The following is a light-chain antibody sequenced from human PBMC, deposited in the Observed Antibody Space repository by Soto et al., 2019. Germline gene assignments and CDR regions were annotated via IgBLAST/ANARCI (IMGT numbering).Light chain of an antibody. CDR3: QQRSNYT. CDR1: QSVSSY. Sequence: EIVLTQSPAPLSLSPGARATLSCRASQSVSSYLAWYQQKPGQAPRLLIYDASDRDTGIPARFRGSGSGTDFTLTISTLDPEAFAVYYCQQRSNYTFGQGTRLEIK. J-gene: IGKJ5*01. CDR2: DAS. V-gene: IGKV3-11*01.